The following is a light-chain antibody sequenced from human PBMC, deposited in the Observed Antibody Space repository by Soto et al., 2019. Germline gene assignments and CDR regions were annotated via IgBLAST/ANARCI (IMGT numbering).Light chain of an antibody. CDR1: QSVSSN. V-gene: IGKV3-15*01. J-gene: IGKJ5*01. CDR2: GAS. Sequence: EIVMTQSPATLSVSPGERATPSCRASQSVSSNLAWYQQKPGQAPRLLIYGASTRATGIPARFSGSGSGTDFTLTISSLEPEDFAVYYCHQRQYWPPITFGQGTRLEIK. CDR3: HQRQYWPPIT.